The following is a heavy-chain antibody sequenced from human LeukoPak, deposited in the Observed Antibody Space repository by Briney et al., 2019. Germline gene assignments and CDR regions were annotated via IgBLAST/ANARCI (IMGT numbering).Heavy chain of an antibody. CDR1: GFTFSRFA. J-gene: IGHJ4*02. D-gene: IGHD3-22*01. CDR2: IKSKTDGGTT. Sequence: GGSLRLSCSASGFTFSRFAMTWVRQAPGKGLEWVGRIKSKTDGGTTDYVAPVKGRFTISRDDSKNTLYLQMSSLKIEDTAVYYCTTAVNYYDSSGYHYADYWGQGTLVTVSS. CDR3: TTAVNYYDSSGYHYADY. V-gene: IGHV3-15*01.